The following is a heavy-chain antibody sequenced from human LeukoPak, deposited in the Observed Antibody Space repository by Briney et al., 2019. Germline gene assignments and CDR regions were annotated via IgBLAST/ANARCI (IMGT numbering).Heavy chain of an antibody. V-gene: IGHV3-74*01. Sequence: GGSLRLSCAASGFTFSNYWIHWVRQAPGKGLVWVSRINSDDSSTSYADSVKGRFTISRDNAKNTLYLQMNSLRAEDTAVYYCARDGYCSSTSCYYFDYWGQGTLVTVSS. CDR1: GFTFSNYW. CDR2: INSDDSST. CDR3: ARDGYCSSTSCYYFDY. J-gene: IGHJ4*02. D-gene: IGHD2-2*01.